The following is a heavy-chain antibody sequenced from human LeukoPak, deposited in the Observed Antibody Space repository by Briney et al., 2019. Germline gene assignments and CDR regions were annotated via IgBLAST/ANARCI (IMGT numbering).Heavy chain of an antibody. CDR2: IYYSGST. V-gene: IGHV4-30-4*01. CDR1: GGSISSGDYY. J-gene: IGHJ6*04. Sequence: PSQTLSLTCTVSGGSISSGDYYWSWIRQPPGKGLEWIGYIYYSGSTNYNPSLKSRVTISVDTSKNQFSLKLSSVTAADTAVYYCARGTSSSRLYYYYGMDVWGKGTTVTVSS. D-gene: IGHD6-13*01. CDR3: ARGTSSSRLYYYYGMDV.